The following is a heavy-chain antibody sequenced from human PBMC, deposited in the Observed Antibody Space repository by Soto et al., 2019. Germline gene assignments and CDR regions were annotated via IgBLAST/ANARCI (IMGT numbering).Heavy chain of an antibody. J-gene: IGHJ4*02. CDR3: APRGLGVPRPPFFDN. Sequence: QLVQSGSEVKKPGSSVKVSCQASGGTFSGYALTWVRQAPGQGLEWMGEFVPLFGTTNYAQKFLGRITGAASESASTAYIERSTLRSDYMSVYYCAPRGLGVPRPPFFDNWCQGTLVTASS. CDR2: FVPLFGTT. D-gene: IGHD6-25*01. V-gene: IGHV1-69*01. CDR1: GGTFSGYA.